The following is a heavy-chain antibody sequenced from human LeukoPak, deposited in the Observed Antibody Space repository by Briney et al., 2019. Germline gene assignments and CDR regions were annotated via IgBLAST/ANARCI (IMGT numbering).Heavy chain of an antibody. D-gene: IGHD2-15*01. V-gene: IGHV4-4*07. J-gene: IGHJ5*02. CDR2: IYTSGST. CDR1: GGSISSYY. Sequence: TSETLSLTCTVSGGSISSYYWSWIRQPAGKGLEWIGRIYTSGSTNYNPSLKSRVTMSVDTSKNQFSLKLSSVTAADTAVYYCARDGLWQLLGWFDPLGPGNPGHRLL. CDR3: ARDGLWQLLGWFDP.